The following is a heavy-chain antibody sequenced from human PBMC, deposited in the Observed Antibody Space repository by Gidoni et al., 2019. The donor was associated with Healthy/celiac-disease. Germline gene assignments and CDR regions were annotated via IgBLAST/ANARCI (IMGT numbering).Heavy chain of an antibody. D-gene: IGHD1-26*01. V-gene: IGHV3-48*03. J-gene: IGHJ4*02. Sequence: EVQLVESGGGLVQSGGSLRLSCAASGFTFSSYEMNWVRQAPGKGLEWVSYISSSGSTIYYADSVKGRFTISRDNAKNSLYLQMNSLRAEDTAVYYCARVAISGSYGGGLDYWGQGTLVTVSS. CDR1: GFTFSSYE. CDR3: ARVAISGSYGGGLDY. CDR2: ISSSGSTI.